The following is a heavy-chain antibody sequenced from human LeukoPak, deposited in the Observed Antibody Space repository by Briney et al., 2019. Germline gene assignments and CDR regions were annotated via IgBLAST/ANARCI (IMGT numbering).Heavy chain of an antibody. CDR3: ARLTYYDILTGVDY. CDR1: GCSFNAYW. J-gene: IGHJ4*02. D-gene: IGHD3-9*01. Sequence: GESLKISCKGSGCSFNAYWIGWVRQMPGKGLEWMGIIYPGDSDTKYSPSFQGQVTISADKSISTAYLQWSSLKASDTAVYYCARLTYYDILTGVDYWGQGTLVTVSS. V-gene: IGHV5-51*01. CDR2: IYPGDSDT.